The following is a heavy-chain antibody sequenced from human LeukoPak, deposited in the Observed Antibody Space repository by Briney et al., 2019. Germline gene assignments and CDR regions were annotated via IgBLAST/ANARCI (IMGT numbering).Heavy chain of an antibody. CDR3: TRQPTTLDGSKFMSTDH. CDR2: ISSSSSYI. V-gene: IGHV3-21*01. CDR1: GFIFTTYG. J-gene: IGHJ4*02. Sequence: GGSLRLSCAASGFIFTTYGMHWVRQAPGKGLEWVSSISSSSSYIYYADSVKGRFTISRDNAKNSLYLQMNSLRAEDTAVYYCTRQPTTLDGSKFMSTDHWGQGTLVTVSS. D-gene: IGHD5/OR15-5a*01.